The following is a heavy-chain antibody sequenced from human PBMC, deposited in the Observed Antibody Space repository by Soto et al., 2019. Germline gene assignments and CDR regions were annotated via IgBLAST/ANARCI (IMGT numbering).Heavy chain of an antibody. Sequence: QVQLQESGPGLVKPSQTLSLTCTVSGGSISSGDYFWSWIRQSPGKGLEWIGYISSIGSTYYNPSLKSLVSVSRDTPKNQFSLKLSSVTTTDTAVYYCARGLVIRPYYYHGMDVWGQGTTVTVSS. CDR1: GGSISSGDYF. CDR2: ISSIGST. D-gene: IGHD3-9*01. CDR3: ARGLVIRPYYYHGMDV. J-gene: IGHJ6*02. V-gene: IGHV4-30-4*01.